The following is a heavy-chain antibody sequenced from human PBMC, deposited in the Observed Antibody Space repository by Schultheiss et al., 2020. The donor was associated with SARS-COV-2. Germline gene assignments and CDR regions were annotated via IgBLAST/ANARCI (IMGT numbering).Heavy chain of an antibody. V-gene: IGHV3-74*01. CDR3: AKDSPIVVVPAAFPDWFDP. D-gene: IGHD2-2*01. CDR2: ISGDGTST. CDR1: GFVFSTYW. J-gene: IGHJ5*02. Sequence: GGSLRLSCAGYGFVFSTYWMHWVRQVPGKGLVWVSRISGDGTSTSYADSVKGRFTISRDNSKNTLYLQMNSLRAEDTAVYYCAKDSPIVVVPAAFPDWFDPWGQGTLVTVSS.